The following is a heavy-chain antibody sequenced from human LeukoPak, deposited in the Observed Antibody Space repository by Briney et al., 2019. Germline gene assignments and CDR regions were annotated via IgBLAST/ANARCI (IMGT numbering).Heavy chain of an antibody. CDR2: IKQDGSEK. V-gene: IGHV3-7*01. J-gene: IGHJ4*02. D-gene: IGHD1-26*01. Sequence: GGSLRLSCAASGFTFSTYWMSWVRQAPGKGLEWVANIKQDGSEKYYVDSVKGRFTISRDNAKNSLYLQMNSLRAEDTAVCYCARDRNSGSYGDYWGQGTLVTVSS. CDR1: GFTFSTYW. CDR3: ARDRNSGSYGDY.